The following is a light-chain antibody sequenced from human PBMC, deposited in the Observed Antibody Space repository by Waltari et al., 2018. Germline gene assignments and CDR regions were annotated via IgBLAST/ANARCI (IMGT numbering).Light chain of an antibody. J-gene: IGKJ1*01. CDR3: QHYVNLPVT. Sequence: EIVLTQSPGTLPLSPGERATLSCRASQRVSRALAWYQQKPGQAPRLLIYAASTRATGGPDRFSGSGSGTDFSRTISRLDPEDFAVYYCQHYVNLPVTFGQGTKVEI. CDR1: QRVSRA. CDR2: AAS. V-gene: IGKV3-20*01.